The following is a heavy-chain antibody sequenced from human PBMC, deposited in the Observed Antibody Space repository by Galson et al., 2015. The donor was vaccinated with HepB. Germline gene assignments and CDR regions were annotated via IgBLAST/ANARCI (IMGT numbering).Heavy chain of an antibody. CDR2: ISANSGEI. V-gene: IGHV3-23*01. CDR3: ARQAYAPFFED. CDR1: GFALNSYS. J-gene: IGHJ4*02. D-gene: IGHD4-17*01. Sequence: SLRLSCATSGFALNSYSVNWIRQAPGKGLEWVSTISANSGEIHFVDSVKGRFTISRDNSKNTLYLQMNSLRAEDTAVYFCARQAYAPFFEDWGQGTLVTVSS.